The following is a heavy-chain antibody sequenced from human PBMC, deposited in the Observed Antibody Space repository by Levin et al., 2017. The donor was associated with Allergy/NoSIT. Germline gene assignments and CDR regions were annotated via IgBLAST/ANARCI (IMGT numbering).Heavy chain of an antibody. Sequence: QPGGSLRLSCATSGFTFSSYWMIWVRQAPGKGLEWVANIKQDGSEKYYVDSVKGRFTISRDNAKNSLYLQMNSLRAEDTALYYCAREPYSLRYGVDVWGQGTTVTVSS. D-gene: IGHD6-13*01. CDR2: IKQDGSEK. CDR1: GFTFSSYW. J-gene: IGHJ6*02. CDR3: AREPYSLRYGVDV. V-gene: IGHV3-7*01.